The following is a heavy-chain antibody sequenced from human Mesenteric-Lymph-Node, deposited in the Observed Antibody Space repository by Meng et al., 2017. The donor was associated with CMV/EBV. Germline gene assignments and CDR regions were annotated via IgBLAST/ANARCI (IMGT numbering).Heavy chain of an antibody. V-gene: IGHV3-23*01. CDR1: GFTFNNYA. CDR3: AKDCSSTSCYGR. Sequence: SCAGDGFTFNNYAMNWVRQAPGKGLEWVSAISRSGDTTYYADSVRGRFTISRDNSMNTLYLQMNSLRAEDTAVYFCAKDCSSTSCYGRWGQGTLVTVSS. J-gene: IGHJ4*02. CDR2: ISRSGDTT. D-gene: IGHD2-2*01.